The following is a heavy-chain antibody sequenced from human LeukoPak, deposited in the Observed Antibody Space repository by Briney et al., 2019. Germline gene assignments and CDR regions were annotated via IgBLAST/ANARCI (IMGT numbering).Heavy chain of an antibody. V-gene: IGHV4-4*07. CDR1: GGSISSYY. CDR2: IYTSGST. CDR3: ARGSHDGYSYGSDYFDY. D-gene: IGHD5-18*01. Sequence: PSETLSLTCTVSGGSISSYYWSCIRQPAGKGLEWIGRIYTSGSTNYNPSLKSRVTMSVDTSKNQFSLKLSSVTAADTAVYYCARGSHDGYSYGSDYFDYWGQGTLVTVSS. J-gene: IGHJ4*02.